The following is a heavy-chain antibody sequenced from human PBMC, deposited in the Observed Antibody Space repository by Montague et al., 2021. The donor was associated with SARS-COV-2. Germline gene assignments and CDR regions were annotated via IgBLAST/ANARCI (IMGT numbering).Heavy chain of an antibody. Sequence: SETLSLTCAVSGGSINTNNWWTWVRQPPGEGLEWIGQIFHSGITNYNPSLESRVTISVDKSKNQFSLRLSSVTAADTAVYYCAGGRLAGDSSSWYYFDYWGQGTLVAVSS. J-gene: IGHJ4*02. CDR1: GGSINTNNW. V-gene: IGHV4-4*02. D-gene: IGHD6-13*01. CDR3: AGGRLAGDSSSWYYFDY. CDR2: IFHSGIT.